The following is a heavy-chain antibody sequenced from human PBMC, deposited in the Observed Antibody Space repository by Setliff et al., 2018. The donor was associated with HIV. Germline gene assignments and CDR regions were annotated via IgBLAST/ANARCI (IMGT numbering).Heavy chain of an antibody. CDR2: ISYDGTSK. D-gene: IGHD2-21*01. CDR1: GGSFSTHG. Sequence: LSLTCAVYGGSFSTHGMHWVRQAPGKGLEWVAIISYDGTSKHYADSVKGRFTISRDNSKNTLYLHMNNLRGDDTAVYYCAKGCGGAGFCYYADYWGQGTVVTVSS. J-gene: IGHJ4*02. CDR3: AKGCGGAGFCYYADY. V-gene: IGHV3-30*18.